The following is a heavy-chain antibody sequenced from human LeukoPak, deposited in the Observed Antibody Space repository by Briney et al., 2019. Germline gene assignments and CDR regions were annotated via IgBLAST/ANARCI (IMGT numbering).Heavy chain of an antibody. J-gene: IGHJ5*02. CDR3: ARDLGQYYDTSDNWFDP. CDR1: GFTLSTYT. D-gene: IGHD3-22*01. CDR2: ISSSSSYI. Sequence: GESLRLSCAASGFTLSTYTMNWVRQAPGKGLEWVSSISSSSSYIYYADSVKGRFTISRDDAKNSLSLQMNSLRAEDTAVYYCARDLGQYYDTSDNWFDPWGQGTLVTVSS. V-gene: IGHV3-21*01.